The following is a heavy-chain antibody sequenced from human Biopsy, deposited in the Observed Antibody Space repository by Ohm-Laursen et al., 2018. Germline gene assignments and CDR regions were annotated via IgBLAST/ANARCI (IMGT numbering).Heavy chain of an antibody. J-gene: IGHJ5*02. CDR2: VSGSGTTI. Sequence: SLRLSCTASGFTFSDYYMSWIRQAPGKGLEWLSYVSGSGTTIFYADSVKGRFTISRDNSKNTLYLQMNSVRADDTAIYYCAKGGSITIFGVVINNCFDPWGQGTRVTVSS. D-gene: IGHD3-3*01. CDR3: AKGGSITIFGVVINNCFDP. CDR1: GFTFSDYY. V-gene: IGHV3-11*01.